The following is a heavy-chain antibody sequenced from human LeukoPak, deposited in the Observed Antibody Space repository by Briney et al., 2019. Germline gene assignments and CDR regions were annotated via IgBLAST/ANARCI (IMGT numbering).Heavy chain of an antibody. J-gene: IGHJ5*02. D-gene: IGHD2-21*02. CDR2: IFYSGSA. CDR1: GDSISSTSYY. Sequence: KPSETLSLTCIVSGDSISSTSYYWAWIHQPPGKGLEWIGMIFYSGSAYYTPPLRGRVTLSVDTSRNQFSLNLISVTAADTGVYFCARQQSDTSLFDPWGQGTLVTVSS. CDR3: ARQQSDTSLFDP. V-gene: IGHV4-39*01.